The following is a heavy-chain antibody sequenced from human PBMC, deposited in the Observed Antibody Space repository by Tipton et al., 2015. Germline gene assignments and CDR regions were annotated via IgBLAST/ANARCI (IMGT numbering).Heavy chain of an antibody. CDR3: ARDLEHGMDV. V-gene: IGHV4-61*01. CDR1: GGSISSSSYY. Sequence: LRLSCTVSGGSISSSSYYWSWIRQSPGKGLEWIGYISHSGTTNYNPSLKSRVAISVDTSKNQFFLNLSSVTAADTAVYYCARDLEHGMDVWGHGTTVTVSS. J-gene: IGHJ6*02. CDR2: ISHSGTT. D-gene: IGHD5-24*01.